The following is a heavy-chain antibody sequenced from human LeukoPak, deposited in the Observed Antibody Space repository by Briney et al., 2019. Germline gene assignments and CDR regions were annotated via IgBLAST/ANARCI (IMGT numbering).Heavy chain of an antibody. Sequence: PSETLSLTCIVSGGSISSGNYYWSWIRQPAGKGLEWIGRIYTSGSPNYNPSLKSRLTISLDTSKNQSSLKLSSVTAADTAVYYCARDHRESFYDFWSAFDPWGQGTLVTVSS. D-gene: IGHD3-3*01. J-gene: IGHJ5*02. V-gene: IGHV4-61*02. CDR3: ARDHRESFYDFWSAFDP. CDR2: IYTSGSP. CDR1: GGSISSGNYY.